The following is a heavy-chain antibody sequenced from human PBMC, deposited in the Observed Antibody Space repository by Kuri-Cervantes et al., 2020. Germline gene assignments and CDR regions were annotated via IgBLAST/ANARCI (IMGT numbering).Heavy chain of an antibody. D-gene: IGHD3-22*01. CDR1: GFTFSSYG. Sequence: GESLKISCAASGFTFSSYGMHWVRQAPGKGLEYVSAISSNGGSTYYADSVKGRFTISRDNSKNSLYLQMNSLRAEDTALYYCAKEGYYDSSGYQAPLDYWGQGTLVTVSS. V-gene: IGHV3-64*02. J-gene: IGHJ4*02. CDR2: ISSNGGST. CDR3: AKEGYYDSSGYQAPLDY.